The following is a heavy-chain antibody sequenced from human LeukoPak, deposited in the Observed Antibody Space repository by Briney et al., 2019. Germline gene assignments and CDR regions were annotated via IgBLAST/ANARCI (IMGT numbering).Heavy chain of an antibody. J-gene: IGHJ4*02. V-gene: IGHV3-23*01. CDR3: AKRGVVIRVILVGFHKEAYYFDS. D-gene: IGHD3-22*01. CDR1: GVTLSNYG. Sequence: GGSLRLSCAVSGVTLSNYGMSWVRQAPGKGLEWVAGISDSAGSTNYADSVRGRFTISRDNPKNTLYLQMNSLRAEDTAVYFCAKRGVVIRVILVGFHKEAYYFDSWGQGALVTVSS. CDR2: ISDSAGST.